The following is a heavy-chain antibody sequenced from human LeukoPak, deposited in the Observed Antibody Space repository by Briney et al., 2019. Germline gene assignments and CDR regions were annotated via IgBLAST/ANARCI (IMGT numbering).Heavy chain of an antibody. CDR1: GFTFNNYN. V-gene: IGHV3-21*06. CDR3: ARDPYNGAYGDNYYYYMDV. D-gene: IGHD4-17*01. Sequence: NPGGSLRLSCAASGFTFNNYNMNWVRQTPGNGLEWVSSLTTTSSYIFYADSVKGRFTISRDNAKNSLYLQMNSLRAEDTGVYYCARDPYNGAYGDNYYYYMDVWGKGTTVTISS. CDR2: LTTTSSYI. J-gene: IGHJ6*03.